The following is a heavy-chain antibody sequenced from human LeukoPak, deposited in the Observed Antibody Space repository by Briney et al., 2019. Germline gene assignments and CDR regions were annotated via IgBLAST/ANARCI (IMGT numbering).Heavy chain of an antibody. CDR3: ARGLHYDSSGYYR. CDR1: GYTFTSYD. D-gene: IGHD3-22*01. V-gene: IGHV1-2*02. J-gene: IGHJ4*02. Sequence: ASVKVSCKASGYTFTSYDINWVRQAPGQGLEWMGWINPNSGGTNYAQKFQGRVTMTRDTSISTAYMELSRLRSDDTAVYYCARGLHYDSSGYYRWGQGTLVTVSS. CDR2: INPNSGGT.